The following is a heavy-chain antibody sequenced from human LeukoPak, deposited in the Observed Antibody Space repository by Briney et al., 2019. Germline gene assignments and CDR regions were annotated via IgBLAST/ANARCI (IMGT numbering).Heavy chain of an antibody. D-gene: IGHD3-10*01. Sequence: ETLSLTCTVSGGSISSYYWGRVRQPPGKGVEWIGYIYYSGSTNYNPSLTSRVTISVDTSKNQFSLKLSSVTAADTAVYYCARDSLVRGVSYGMDVWGKGTTVTVSS. V-gene: IGHV4-59*01. CDR2: IYYSGST. CDR3: ARDSLVRGVSYGMDV. J-gene: IGHJ6*04. CDR1: GGSISSYY.